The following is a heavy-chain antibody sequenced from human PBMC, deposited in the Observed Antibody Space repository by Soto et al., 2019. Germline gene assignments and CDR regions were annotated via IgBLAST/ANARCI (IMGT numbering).Heavy chain of an antibody. Sequence: QAQLVQSGAEEKKPGASVKVSCKASGYTFSSYGITWVRQAPGQGLEWMGWISNYNDNMNYAQNLQDRVTMTTDTSTNTAYMELRSLRSDDTAVYYCARPKRGYDAFDIWGQGTTVTFS. D-gene: IGHD3-16*01. CDR2: ISNYNDNM. CDR3: ARPKRGYDAFDI. J-gene: IGHJ3*02. V-gene: IGHV1-18*01. CDR1: GYTFSSYG.